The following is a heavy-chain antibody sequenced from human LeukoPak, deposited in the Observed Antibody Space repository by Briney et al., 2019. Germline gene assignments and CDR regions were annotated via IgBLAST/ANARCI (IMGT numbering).Heavy chain of an antibody. CDR3: ARGIEEYSKSSGWFDP. D-gene: IGHD6-6*01. Sequence: SVKVSCKASGGTFNIYAIYWVRQAPGQGLEWMGGIIPLFGSPNYAQKLQGRVTISADESTKTAYMELNSLRSEDTAVYYCARGIEEYSKSSGWFDPWGQGTLVIVSS. J-gene: IGHJ5*02. V-gene: IGHV1-69*13. CDR2: IIPLFGSP. CDR1: GGTFNIYA.